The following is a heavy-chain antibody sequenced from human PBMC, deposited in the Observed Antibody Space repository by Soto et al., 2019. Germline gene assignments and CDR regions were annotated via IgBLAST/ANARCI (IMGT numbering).Heavy chain of an antibody. J-gene: IGHJ4*02. V-gene: IGHV3-30-3*01. CDR3: ARVNKVAYYYDSSGYPLDY. CDR1: GFTFSSYA. CDR2: ISYDGSNK. D-gene: IGHD3-22*01. Sequence: GGSLRLSCAASGFTFSSYAMHWVRQAPGEGLEWVAVISYDGSNKYYADSVKGRFTISRDNSKNTLYLQMNSLRAEDTAVYYCARVNKVAYYYDSSGYPLDYWGQGPLVTVSS.